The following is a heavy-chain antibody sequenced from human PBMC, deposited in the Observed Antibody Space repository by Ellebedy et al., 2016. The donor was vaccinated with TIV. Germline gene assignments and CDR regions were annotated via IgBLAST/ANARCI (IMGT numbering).Heavy chain of an antibody. Sequence: GGSLRLSXAASGFTFSRYGMHWVRQAPGKGLEWVAVIWYDGSNKHYADSVDGRFTISRNNSKNTLYLQMNSLRVEDTAVYYCARNRIVVVDRRQRNWFDPWGQGTLVTVSS. CDR2: IWYDGSNK. CDR1: GFTFSRYG. CDR3: ARNRIVVVDRRQRNWFDP. J-gene: IGHJ5*02. D-gene: IGHD2-15*01. V-gene: IGHV3-33*01.